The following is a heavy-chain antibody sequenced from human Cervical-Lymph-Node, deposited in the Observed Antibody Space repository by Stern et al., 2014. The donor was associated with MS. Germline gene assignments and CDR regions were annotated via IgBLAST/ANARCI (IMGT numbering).Heavy chain of an antibody. CDR1: GGTFSSYA. V-gene: IGHV1-69*01. CDR3: ASAFGYCSGGSCLVDY. Sequence: VQLVESGAEVKKPGSSVKVSCKASGGTFSSYAISWVRQAPGQGLEWTGGIIPIFGTANYAQKFQGRVTITADESTSTAYMELSSLRSEDTAVYYCASAFGYCSGGSCLVDYWGQGTLVTVSS. J-gene: IGHJ4*02. D-gene: IGHD2-15*01. CDR2: IIPIFGTA.